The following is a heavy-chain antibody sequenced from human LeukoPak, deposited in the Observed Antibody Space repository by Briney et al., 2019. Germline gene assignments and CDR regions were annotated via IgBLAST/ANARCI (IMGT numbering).Heavy chain of an antibody. CDR3: AKRGVVIRVILVGFHKEAYYFDS. CDR1: GITLSNYA. Sequence: GGSLRLSCAVSGITLSNYAMSWVRQAPGKGLEWVAGISGSGGGTNYADSVKGRFTISRDNPKNALYLQMNNLRADDAAVYFCAKRGVVIRVILVGFHKEAYYFDSWGQGALVTVSS. J-gene: IGHJ4*02. CDR2: ISGSGGGT. D-gene: IGHD3-22*01. V-gene: IGHV3-23*01.